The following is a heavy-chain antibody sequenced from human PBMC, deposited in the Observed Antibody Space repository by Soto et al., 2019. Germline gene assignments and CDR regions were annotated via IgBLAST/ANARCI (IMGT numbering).Heavy chain of an antibody. CDR3: AREGVEMATGTLNGMDV. J-gene: IGHJ6*02. D-gene: IGHD5-12*01. CDR1: GFTFSSYA. Sequence: PGGSLRLSCAASGFTFSSYAMSWVRQAPGKGLEWVSAVGTGGTAYYADSVKGRFTISRDNSKNTLYLQMNSLRAEDTAVYYCAREGVEMATGTLNGMDVWGQGTTVTVSS. CDR2: VGTGGTA. V-gene: IGHV3-23*01.